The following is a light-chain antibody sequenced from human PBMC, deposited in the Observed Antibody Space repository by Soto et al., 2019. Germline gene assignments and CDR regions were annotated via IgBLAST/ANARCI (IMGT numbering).Light chain of an antibody. Sequence: EIVLTQSPATLSSFPGDRVTLSCRASQYINTRLAWYQHRPGQAPRLLIYQTSIRAAGIPARFSASGSGTDFTLTISRLEPEDFAVYYCQLYGSSPKTFGQGTKVDIK. CDR3: QLYGSSPKT. CDR2: QTS. CDR1: QYINTR. J-gene: IGKJ1*01. V-gene: IGKV3-20*01.